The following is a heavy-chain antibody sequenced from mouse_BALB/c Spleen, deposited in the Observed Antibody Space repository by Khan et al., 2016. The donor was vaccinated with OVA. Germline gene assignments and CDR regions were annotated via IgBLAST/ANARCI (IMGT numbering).Heavy chain of an antibody. CDR3: ARRGYDEAWFAY. CDR1: GFTFSNYG. J-gene: IGHJ3*01. V-gene: IGHV5-6*01. CDR2: ITNGGSYT. D-gene: IGHD2-2*01. Sequence: EVELVESGGDLVKPGGSLKLSCAASGFTFSNYGMSWVRQTPDKRLEWVATITNGGSYTYYPDSVKGRFTISSDNATTTLYRQMSSLKSEDTAMYYCARRGYDEAWFAYWGQGTLVTVSA.